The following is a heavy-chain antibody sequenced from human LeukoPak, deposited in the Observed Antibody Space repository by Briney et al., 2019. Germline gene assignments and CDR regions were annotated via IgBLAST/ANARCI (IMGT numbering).Heavy chain of an antibody. CDR3: ARHPGYYDSSGYYFFDY. CDR2: IYYSGST. J-gene: IGHJ4*02. V-gene: IGHV4-59*08. D-gene: IGHD3-22*01. CDR1: GGSISSYY. Sequence: PSETLSLTCTVSGGSISSYYWSWIRQPPGKGLEWIGYIYYSGSTNYNPSLKSRVTISVDTSKNQFSLKLSSVTAADTAVYYCARHPGYYDSSGYYFFDYWGQGTLVTVSS.